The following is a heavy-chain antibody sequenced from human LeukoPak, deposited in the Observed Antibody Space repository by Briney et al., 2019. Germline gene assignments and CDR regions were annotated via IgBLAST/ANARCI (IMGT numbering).Heavy chain of an antibody. CDR1: GGTFSSYA. V-gene: IGHV1-69*05. CDR3: AGSWGQWLPTLGYFQH. Sequence: ASVKVSCKASGGTFSSYAISWVRQAPGQGLEWMGGIIPIFGTANYAQKFQGRVTITTDESTSTAYMELSSLRSEDTAVYYCAGSWGQWLPTLGYFQHWGQGTLVTVSS. D-gene: IGHD6-19*01. CDR2: IIPIFGTA. J-gene: IGHJ1*01.